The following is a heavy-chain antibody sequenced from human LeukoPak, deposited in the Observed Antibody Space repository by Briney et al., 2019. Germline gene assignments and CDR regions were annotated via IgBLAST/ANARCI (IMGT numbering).Heavy chain of an antibody. CDR3: ASGELLLDP. CDR1: GGSISSYY. Sequence: SETLSLTCTVSGGSISSYYWSWIRQPPGKGLEWIGYIYYSGSTNYNPSLKSRVTISVDTSKNQFSLKLSSVTAADTAVYYCASGELLLDPWGQGTLVTVSS. J-gene: IGHJ5*02. D-gene: IGHD1-26*01. CDR2: IYYSGST. V-gene: IGHV4-59*12.